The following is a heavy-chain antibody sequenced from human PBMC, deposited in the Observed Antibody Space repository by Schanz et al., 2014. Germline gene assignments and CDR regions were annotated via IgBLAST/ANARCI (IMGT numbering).Heavy chain of an antibody. Sequence: EVFLVESGGGLVQPGGSLRLSCAASGFAFSSFALSWVRQSPGKGLEWVSRIDADGNSTSYADSVKGRFTISRDNSKNTLYLQMNSLRPEDTAVYYCARGRAVAGTGYFDYWGQGTLVTVSS. CDR2: IDADGNST. D-gene: IGHD6-19*01. CDR3: ARGRAVAGTGYFDY. V-gene: IGHV3-23*04. CDR1: GFAFSSFA. J-gene: IGHJ4*02.